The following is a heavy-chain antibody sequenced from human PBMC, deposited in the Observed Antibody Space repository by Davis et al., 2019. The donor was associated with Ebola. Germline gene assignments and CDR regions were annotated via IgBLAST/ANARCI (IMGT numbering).Heavy chain of an antibody. Sequence: AASVKVSCKASGYTFTSYAMNWVRQAPGQGLEWMGWINTNTGNPTYAQGFTGRFVFSLDTSVSTAYLQISSLKAEDTAVYYCASPTLRYFDWLLSGYYYYGMDVWGQGTTVTVSS. V-gene: IGHV7-4-1*02. CDR2: INTNTGNP. J-gene: IGHJ6*02. D-gene: IGHD3-9*01. CDR1: GYTFTSYA. CDR3: ASPTLRYFDWLLSGYYYYGMDV.